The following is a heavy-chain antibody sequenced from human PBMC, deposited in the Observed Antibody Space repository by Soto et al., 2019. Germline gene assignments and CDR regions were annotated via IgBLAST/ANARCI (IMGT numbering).Heavy chain of an antibody. D-gene: IGHD3-3*01. CDR3: ARPNPIYDFWSGYFQTWGDYYYYYGMDV. Sequence: SVKVSCKASGFTFTSSAMQWVRQARGQRLEWIGWIVVGSGNTNYAQKFQERVTITRDMSTSTAYMELSSLRAEDTAVYYCARPNPIYDFWSGYFQTWGDYYYYYGMDVWGQGTTVTVSS. CDR1: GFTFTSSA. CDR2: IVVGSGNT. J-gene: IGHJ6*02. V-gene: IGHV1-58*02.